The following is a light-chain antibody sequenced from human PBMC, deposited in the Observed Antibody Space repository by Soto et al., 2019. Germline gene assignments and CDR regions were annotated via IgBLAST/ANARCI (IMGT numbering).Light chain of an antibody. Sequence: DIQMTQSPSSVSASVGDRVTITCRASQGITSWLAWYQQKPGKAPKLLIYAASTLQAGVPSRFSGSGLGTEFSLTISNLQPDDCATYYCQQYENYWTFGQGTKVDIK. CDR3: QQYENYWT. CDR2: AAS. CDR1: QGITSW. V-gene: IGKV1-12*01. J-gene: IGKJ1*01.